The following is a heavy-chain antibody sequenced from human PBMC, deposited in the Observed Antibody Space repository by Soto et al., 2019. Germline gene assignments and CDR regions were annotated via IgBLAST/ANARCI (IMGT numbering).Heavy chain of an antibody. Sequence: PGGSLRLSCAASGFTFTSYAMSWVRQAPGKGLEWVSAISGSGGSTYYADSVKGRFTISRDNSKDTLYLQMNSLRADDTAVYYCAKDPIYDTSDSYWGYYFDYWGQGTLVTVSS. V-gene: IGHV3-23*01. J-gene: IGHJ4*02. CDR1: GFTFTSYA. CDR2: ISGSGGST. D-gene: IGHD3-22*01. CDR3: AKDPIYDTSDSYWGYYFDY.